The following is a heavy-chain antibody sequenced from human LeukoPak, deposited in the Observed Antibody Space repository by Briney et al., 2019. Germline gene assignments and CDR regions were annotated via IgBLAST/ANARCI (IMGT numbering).Heavy chain of an antibody. V-gene: IGHV3-23*01. CDR1: GFTFSSHG. CDR3: AKDDAWLQYGN. CDR2: ISPNGVIT. J-gene: IGHJ4*02. Sequence: GGSLRLSCAASGFTFSSHGMNWVRQAPGKGLEWVSGISPNGVITYYADSVKGRFTISRDNSKGTVYLQMNSPRPEDTAVYYCAKDDAWLQYGNWGRGTLVTVSS. D-gene: IGHD5-24*01.